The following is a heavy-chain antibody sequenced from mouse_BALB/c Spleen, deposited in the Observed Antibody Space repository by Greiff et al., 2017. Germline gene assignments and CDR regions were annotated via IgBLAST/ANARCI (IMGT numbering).Heavy chain of an antibody. CDR1: GFTFSSFG. CDR2: ISSGSSTI. D-gene: IGHD1-3*01. J-gene: IGHJ4*01. Sequence: EVMLVESGGGLVQPGGSRKLSCAASGFTFSSFGMHWVRQAPEKGLEWVAYISSGSSTIYYADTVKGRFTISRDNTKNTLFLQMTSLRSEDTAMYYCARSGNYYAMDYWGQGTSVTVSS. CDR3: ARSGNYYAMDY. V-gene: IGHV5-17*02.